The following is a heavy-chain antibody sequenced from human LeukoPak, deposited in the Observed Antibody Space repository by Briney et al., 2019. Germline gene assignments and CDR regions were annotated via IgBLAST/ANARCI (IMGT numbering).Heavy chain of an antibody. CDR1: GYTFTSYD. CDR3: ARGVRQLAHSSRGPYYYYMDV. J-gene: IGHJ6*03. D-gene: IGHD6-6*01. CDR2: MNPNSGNT. V-gene: IGHV1-8*01. Sequence: ASVKVSCKASGYTFTSYDINWVRQATGQGLEWMGWMNPNSGNTGYAQKFQGRVTMTRNTSISTAYMELSSLRSEDTAVYYCARGVRQLAHSSRGPYYYYMDVWGKGTTVTVSS.